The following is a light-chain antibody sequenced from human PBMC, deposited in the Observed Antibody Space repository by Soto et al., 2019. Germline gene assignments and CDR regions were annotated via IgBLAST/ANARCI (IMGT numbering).Light chain of an antibody. CDR1: SPNIGAGYD. V-gene: IGLV1-40*01. CDR2: GNS. CDR3: QSYDSSLSVYV. J-gene: IGLJ1*01. Sequence: QSVLTQPPSVSGAPGQRVTISCTGSSPNIGAGYDVHWYQQLPRTAPKLLIYGNSNRPSGVPDRFSGSKSGTSASLAITGLQADDEADYYCQSYDSSLSVYVFGTGTKLTVL.